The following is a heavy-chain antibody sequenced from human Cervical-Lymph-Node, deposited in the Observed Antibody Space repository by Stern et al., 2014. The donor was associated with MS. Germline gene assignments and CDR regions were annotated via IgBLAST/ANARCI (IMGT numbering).Heavy chain of an antibody. Sequence: QVTLRESGPALVKSRQTLTLTCTFSGFSLDTSGKCVSWVRQSPGKALEWLALIDWDDDKHYSTSLKTRLTISKDTPKNQVVLTMTDMEPVDTATYYCAFSSSWAFETWGQGTKVTVSS. V-gene: IGHV2-70*19. J-gene: IGHJ4*02. CDR1: GFSLDTSGKC. CDR3: AFSSSWAFET. CDR2: IDWDDDK. D-gene: IGHD3-22*01.